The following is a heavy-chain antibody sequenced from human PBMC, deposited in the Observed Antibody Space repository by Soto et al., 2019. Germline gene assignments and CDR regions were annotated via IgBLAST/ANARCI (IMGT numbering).Heavy chain of an antibody. D-gene: IGHD6-19*01. CDR3: ARCSGWTLNPYYYYGMDV. V-gene: IGHV3-23*01. Sequence: EVQLLESGGRLLQPGGSLRLSCAASGFTFSSYAMSWVRQAPGKGLEWVSGISGSGGSTYYADSVKGRFTISRDNSKNSLYLQMNSLRAEDTAVYYCARCSGWTLNPYYYYGMDVWGQGTTVTVSS. CDR2: ISGSGGST. J-gene: IGHJ6*02. CDR1: GFTFSSYA.